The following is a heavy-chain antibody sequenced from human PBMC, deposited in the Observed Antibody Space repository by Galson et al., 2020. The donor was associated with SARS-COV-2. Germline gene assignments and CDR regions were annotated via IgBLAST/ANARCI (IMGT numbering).Heavy chain of an antibody. V-gene: IGHV5-51*01. CDR2: IYPGDSDT. CDR3: ARVPVTSLLWFGEGHPIYFDY. Sequence: GESLKISCKGSGYSFTSYWIGWVRQMPGKGLEWMGIIYPGDSDTRYSPSFQGQVTISADKSISTAYLQWSSLKASDTAMYYCARVPVTSLLWFGEGHPIYFDYWGQGTLVAVSS. CDR1: GYSFTSYW. J-gene: IGHJ4*02. D-gene: IGHD3-10*01.